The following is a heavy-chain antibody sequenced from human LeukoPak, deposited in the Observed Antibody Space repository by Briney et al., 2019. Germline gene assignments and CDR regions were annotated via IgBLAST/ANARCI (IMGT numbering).Heavy chain of an antibody. CDR2: IYPGDSDT. D-gene: IGHD2-2*01. CDR3: ARGGDIVVVPAAMAFDY. J-gene: IGHJ4*02. V-gene: IGHV5-51*01. Sequence: GESLKISCKGSGYSFTSYWIGWVRQMPGKGLEWMGIIYPGDSDTRYSPSFQGQVTISADKSISTAYLQWSSLKASDTAMYYCARGGDIVVVPAAMAFDYWGQGTLVTVSS. CDR1: GYSFTSYW.